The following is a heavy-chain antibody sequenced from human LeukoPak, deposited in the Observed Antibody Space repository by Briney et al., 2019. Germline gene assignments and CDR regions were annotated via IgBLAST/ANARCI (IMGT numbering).Heavy chain of an antibody. D-gene: IGHD1-7*01. CDR3: ARAGSNWNYVY. V-gene: IGHV3-7*01. J-gene: IGHJ4*02. CDR1: GFTFRGFL. Sequence: GGSLRLSCAASGFTFRGFLMSWVRQIPGKGLEWVANIKQDGSEKYYADALKGRFTISRDNTKNSVSLQMNSLIVEDTAVYYCARAGSNWNYVYWGQGTLVTVCS. CDR2: IKQDGSEK.